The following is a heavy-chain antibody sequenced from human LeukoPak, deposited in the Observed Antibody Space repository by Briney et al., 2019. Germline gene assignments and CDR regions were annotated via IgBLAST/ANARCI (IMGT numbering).Heavy chain of an antibody. CDR2: IYYSGST. D-gene: IGHD2-15*01. CDR3: ARYYCRGTACYYFDY. CDR1: GGSISSGDYY. V-gene: IGHV4-30-4*08. Sequence: SETLSLTCTVPGGSISSGDYYWSWIRQPPGKGLEWIGYIYYSGSTYYNPSLKSRITISLDTSKNQFSLKLSSVTAADTAVYYCARYYCRGTACYYFDYWGQGTLVTVSS. J-gene: IGHJ4*02.